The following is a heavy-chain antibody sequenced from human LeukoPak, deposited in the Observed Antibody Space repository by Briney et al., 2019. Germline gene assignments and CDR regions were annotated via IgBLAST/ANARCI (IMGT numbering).Heavy chain of an antibody. CDR1: GYSFTGYY. J-gene: IGHJ4*02. CDR3: TRVLRASVWDNSGHPDY. CDR2: INPNSGDA. Sequence: SVKVSCKASGYSFTGYYLHLVRQAPGQRLEWIGWINPNSGDAKYAQGFQGRVTMTRDTSITTAYMELSGLRSDDTAVYYCTRVLRASVWDNSGHPDYWGQGALVTVSS. D-gene: IGHD3-22*01. V-gene: IGHV1-2*02.